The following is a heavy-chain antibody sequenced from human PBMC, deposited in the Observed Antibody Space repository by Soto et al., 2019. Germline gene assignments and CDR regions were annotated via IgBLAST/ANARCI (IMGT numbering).Heavy chain of an antibody. V-gene: IGHV1-69*01. CDR1: GGTFSSYA. J-gene: IGHJ6*02. D-gene: IGHD6-19*01. CDR2: IIPIFGTA. CDR3: ARGRQWLATASRSYYYYGMDV. Sequence: QVQLVQSGAEVQKPGSSVKVSCKASGGTFSSYAISWVRQAPGQGLEWMGGIIPIFGTANYAQKFQGRVTITADESTSTAYMGLSSLRSEDTAVYYCARGRQWLATASRSYYYYGMDVWGQGTTVTVSS.